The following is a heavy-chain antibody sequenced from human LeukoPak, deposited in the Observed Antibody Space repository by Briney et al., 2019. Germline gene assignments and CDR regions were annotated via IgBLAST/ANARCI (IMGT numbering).Heavy chain of an antibody. Sequence: GGSLRLSCAASGFTFSNAWMSWVRQAPGKGLEWVGRIKSKTDGGTTDYAAPVKGRFTISRHDSKNTLYLQMNSLKTEDTAVYYCTTVNYYDSSGSFDYWGQGTLVTVSS. J-gene: IGHJ4*02. CDR2: IKSKTDGGTT. CDR3: TTVNYYDSSGSFDY. V-gene: IGHV3-15*01. CDR1: GFTFSNAW. D-gene: IGHD3-22*01.